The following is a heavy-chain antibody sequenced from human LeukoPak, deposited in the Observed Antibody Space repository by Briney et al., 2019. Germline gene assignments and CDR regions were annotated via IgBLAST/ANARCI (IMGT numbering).Heavy chain of an antibody. D-gene: IGHD1-26*01. CDR1: GGSFSGYY. Sequence: SETLSLTCAVYGGSFSGYYWSWIRQPPGKGLEWIGEINHSGSTNYNPSLKSRGTISVDTSKNQFSLKLSSVTAADTAVYYCARFAPGSYSGRRPNDAFDIWGQGTMVTVPS. V-gene: IGHV4-34*01. J-gene: IGHJ3*02. CDR2: INHSGST. CDR3: ARFAPGSYSGRRPNDAFDI.